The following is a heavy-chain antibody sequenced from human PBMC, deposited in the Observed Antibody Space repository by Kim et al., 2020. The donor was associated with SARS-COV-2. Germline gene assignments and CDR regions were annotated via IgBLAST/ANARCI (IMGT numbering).Heavy chain of an antibody. D-gene: IGHD5-12*01. Sequence: YVDSVQGRFTSSGDHATNSLYLQMNSLRAEDTAVYYCAREGGSGYDFDYWGQGTLVTVSS. V-gene: IGHV3-7*03. CDR3: AREGGSGYDFDY. J-gene: IGHJ4*02.